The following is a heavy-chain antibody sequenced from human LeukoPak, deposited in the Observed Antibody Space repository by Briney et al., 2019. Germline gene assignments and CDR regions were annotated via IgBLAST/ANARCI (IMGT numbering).Heavy chain of an antibody. CDR3: ARVGYGSGSYYTDY. V-gene: IGHV4-38-2*01. D-gene: IGHD3-10*01. CDR2: IYHSGST. J-gene: IGHJ4*02. CDR1: GYSISSGYY. Sequence: SETLSLTCAVSGYSISSGYYWGWIRQPPGKGLEWIGRIYHSGSTYYNPSLKSRVTISVDTSKNQFSLKLSSVTAADTAVYYCARVGYGSGSYYTDYWGQGTLVTVSS.